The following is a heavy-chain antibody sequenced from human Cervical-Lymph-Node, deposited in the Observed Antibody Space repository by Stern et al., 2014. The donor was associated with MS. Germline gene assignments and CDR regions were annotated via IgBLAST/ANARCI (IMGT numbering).Heavy chain of an antibody. Sequence: QLQLQESGPGLVKPSQTLSLTCTVSGGSISSVGYYWTWIRQHPGQGLEWIGYSYHSGSTYYNPSLKSRASISVDTSKNQFSLKVTSVTAADTALYYCARSDRLWGSIDYWGQGTLVTVSS. J-gene: IGHJ4*02. CDR2: SYHSGST. V-gene: IGHV4-31*03. CDR3: ARSDRLWGSIDY. CDR1: GGSISSVGYY. D-gene: IGHD3-16*01.